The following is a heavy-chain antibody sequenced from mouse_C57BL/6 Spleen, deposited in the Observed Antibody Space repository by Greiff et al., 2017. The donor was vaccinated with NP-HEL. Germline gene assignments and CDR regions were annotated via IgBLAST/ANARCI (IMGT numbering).Heavy chain of an antibody. V-gene: IGHV1-76*01. D-gene: IGHD2-12*01. CDR2: IYPGSGNT. J-gene: IGHJ4*01. Sequence: QVHVKQSGAELVRPGASVKLSCKASGYTFTDYYINWVKQRPGQGLEWIARIYPGSGNTYYNDKFKGKATLTAEKSSSTAYMQLSSLTSEDSAVYFCARGHYNGGYAMDYWGQGTSVTVSS. CDR1: GYTFTDYY. CDR3: ARGHYNGGYAMDY.